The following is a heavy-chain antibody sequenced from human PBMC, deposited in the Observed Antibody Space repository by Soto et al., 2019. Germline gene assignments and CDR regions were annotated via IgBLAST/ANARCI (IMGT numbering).Heavy chain of an antibody. V-gene: IGHV4-31*03. J-gene: IGHJ3*02. Sequence: SETLSRTCTVSGGSISSGGYYWSWIRQHPGKGLEWIGYIYYSGSTYYNPSLKSRVTISVDTSKNQFSLKLSSVTAADTAVYYCARDAPENLEWELGRLDVFDIWGQGTMVTVSS. D-gene: IGHD1-26*01. CDR3: ARDAPENLEWELGRLDVFDI. CDR1: GGSISSGGYY. CDR2: IYYSGST.